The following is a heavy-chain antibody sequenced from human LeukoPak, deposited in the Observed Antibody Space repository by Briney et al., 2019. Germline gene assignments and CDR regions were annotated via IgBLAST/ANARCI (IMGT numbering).Heavy chain of an antibody. Sequence: GGSLRLSCAASGFTFSSYAMSWVRKAPGKGLGWVSAISGSGGSTYYADSVKGRFTISRDNSKNTLYLQMNSLRAEDTAVYYCAKDRGFHYFDFWGQGTLVTVSS. D-gene: IGHD5-12*01. CDR3: AKDRGFHYFDF. CDR2: ISGSGGST. V-gene: IGHV3-23*01. CDR1: GFTFSSYA. J-gene: IGHJ4*02.